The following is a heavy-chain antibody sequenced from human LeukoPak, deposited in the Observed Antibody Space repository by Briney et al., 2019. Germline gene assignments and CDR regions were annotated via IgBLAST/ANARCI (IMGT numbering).Heavy chain of an antibody. CDR3: GRETDFGVVTN. CDR1: GDSVSSNGAA. Sequence: SQTLSLTCAISGDSVSSNGAAWDWIRQHAWRGLEWLGRTYYRSQQWYSDYARSVKGRITINADTSQNQFSLHLNSVTPEDTAVYYCGRETDFGVVTNWGQGTLVTVFS. CDR2: TYYRSQQWYS. V-gene: IGHV6-1*01. D-gene: IGHD3-3*01. J-gene: IGHJ4*02.